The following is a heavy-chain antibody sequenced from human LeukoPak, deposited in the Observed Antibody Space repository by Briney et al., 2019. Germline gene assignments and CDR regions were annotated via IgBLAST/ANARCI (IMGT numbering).Heavy chain of an antibody. CDR3: ASLSGSYTL. D-gene: IGHD3-10*01. CDR2: IYYSGST. CDR1: GGSISSYY. V-gene: IGHV4-59*01. Sequence: SETLSLTCTVSGGSISSYYWSWIRQPPGKGLEWTGYIYYSGSTNYNPSLKSRVTISVDTSKNQFSLKLSSVTAADTAVYYCASLSGSYTLWGQGTLVTVSS. J-gene: IGHJ4*02.